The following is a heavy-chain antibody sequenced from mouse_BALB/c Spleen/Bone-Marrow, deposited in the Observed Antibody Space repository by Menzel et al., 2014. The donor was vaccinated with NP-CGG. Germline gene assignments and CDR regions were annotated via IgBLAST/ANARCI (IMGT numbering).Heavy chain of an antibody. CDR3: ARKLRYYAMDY. V-gene: IGHV2-2*02. D-gene: IGHD1-1*01. CDR2: IWSGGST. CDR1: GFSLTSYG. J-gene: IGHJ4*01. Sequence: VHLVESGPGLVQPSQSLSITCTVSGFSLTSYGVHWVRQSPGKGLEWLGVIWSGGSTDYNAAFISRLSISKDNSKSXVFFKMNSLQANDTAIYYCARKLRYYAMDYWGQGTSVTVSS.